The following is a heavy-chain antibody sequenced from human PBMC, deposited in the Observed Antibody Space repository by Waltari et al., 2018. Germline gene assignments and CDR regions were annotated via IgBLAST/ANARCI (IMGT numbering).Heavy chain of an antibody. D-gene: IGHD1-1*01. J-gene: IGHJ6*02. CDR3: AREVATGTTFYYHYGMDV. V-gene: IGHV3-53*01. Sequence: EVQLVESGGGLIQPGGSLRLSCAASGFTVSSNYMSWVRQAPGKGLEWVSVIYSGGSTYYADSVKGRFTISRDNSKNTLYPQLNSLSAEDTTVYYCAREVATGTTFYYHYGMDVWGQGSTVTVSS. CDR1: GFTVSSNY. CDR2: IYSGGST.